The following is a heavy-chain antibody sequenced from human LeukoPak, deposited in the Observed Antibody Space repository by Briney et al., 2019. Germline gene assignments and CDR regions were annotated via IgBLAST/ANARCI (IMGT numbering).Heavy chain of an antibody. CDR1: GFTFSSYW. CDR2: IKQDGSEK. Sequence: TGGSLRLSCAASGFTFSSYWMSWVRQAPGKGLEWVANIKQDGSEKYYVDSVKGRFTISRDNAKNSLYLQMNSLRAEDTAVYYCARDSGSYYYGSGGKGYYGMDVWGKGTTVTVSS. CDR3: ARDSGSYYYGSGGKGYYGMDV. J-gene: IGHJ6*04. D-gene: IGHD3-10*01. V-gene: IGHV3-7*01.